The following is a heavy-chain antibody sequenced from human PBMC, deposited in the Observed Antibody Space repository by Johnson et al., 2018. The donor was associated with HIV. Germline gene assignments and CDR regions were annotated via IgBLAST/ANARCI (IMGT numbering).Heavy chain of an antibody. CDR1: GFRFSTYA. CDR3: AKVSGGGIVRWDI. CDR2: ISDDGNNK. D-gene: IGHD3-10*01. Sequence: QMQLVESGGGVVQPGRSLRLSCAASGFRFSTYALHWVRQTPGKGLEWVALISDDGNNKYYADSVKGRFTISRDNSKNTLYLQMNSLRGDDTAVYYCAKVSGGGIVRWDIWGQGTMVTVSS. J-gene: IGHJ3*02. V-gene: IGHV3-30*14.